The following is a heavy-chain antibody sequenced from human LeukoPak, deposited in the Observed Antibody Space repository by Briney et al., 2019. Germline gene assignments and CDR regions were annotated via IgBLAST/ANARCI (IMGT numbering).Heavy chain of an antibody. Sequence: TGGSLRLSCAASGFTFSSYAMSWVRQAPGKGLEWVSAISGSGGSTYYADSVKGRFTISRDNSKNTLYLQMNSLRAEDTAVYYCAKGIRRGGGYSGYDYFDYWGQGTLDTVSS. CDR3: AKGIRRGGGYSGYDYFDY. J-gene: IGHJ4*02. CDR2: ISGSGGST. CDR1: GFTFSSYA. V-gene: IGHV3-23*01. D-gene: IGHD5-12*01.